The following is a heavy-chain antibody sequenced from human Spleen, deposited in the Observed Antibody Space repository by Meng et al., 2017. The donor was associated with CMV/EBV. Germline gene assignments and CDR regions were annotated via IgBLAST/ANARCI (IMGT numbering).Heavy chain of an antibody. CDR3: ARGGRYYGSGSYYNVGWFDP. CDR1: GYTFTAHY. Sequence: ASVKVSCKASGYTFTAHYFHWVRQAPGQGLEWMGWIHPHRGDTNYAQQFQGRVTLTRDTSISTAYMELSRLRSDDTAVYYCARGGRYYGSGSYYNVGWFDPWGQGTLVTVSS. V-gene: IGHV1-2*02. CDR2: IHPHRGDT. J-gene: IGHJ5*02. D-gene: IGHD3-10*01.